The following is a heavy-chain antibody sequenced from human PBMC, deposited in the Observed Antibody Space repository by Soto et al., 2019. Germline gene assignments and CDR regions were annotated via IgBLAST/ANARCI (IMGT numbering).Heavy chain of an antibody. CDR2: INPSGGST. D-gene: IGHD3-22*01. Sequence: ASVKVSCKTSGYTFTSYYMHWVRQAPGQGLEWMGIINPSGGSTSYAQKFQGRVTMTRDTSTSTVYMELSSLRSEDTAAYYCARVNYYDSSGYRHFDYWGQGTLVTVSS. V-gene: IGHV1-46*01. J-gene: IGHJ4*02. CDR1: GYTFTSYY. CDR3: ARVNYYDSSGYRHFDY.